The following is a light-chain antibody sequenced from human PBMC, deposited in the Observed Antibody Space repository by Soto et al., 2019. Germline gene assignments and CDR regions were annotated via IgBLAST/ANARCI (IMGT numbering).Light chain of an antibody. J-gene: IGKJ2*01. CDR2: KAS. V-gene: IGKV1-5*03. CDR1: QSISSW. Sequence: DIQMTQSPSTLSASVGDRVTITCRASQSISSWLAWYQQKPGKAPKLLIYKASSLESGVPSMFSGSGSGTVFTLTISSLQPYDFATYYCLQYNSYPFSFGPGTNLEIK. CDR3: LQYNSYPFS.